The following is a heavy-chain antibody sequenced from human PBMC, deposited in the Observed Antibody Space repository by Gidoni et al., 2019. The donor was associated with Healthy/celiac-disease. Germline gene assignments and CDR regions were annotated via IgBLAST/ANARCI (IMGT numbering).Heavy chain of an antibody. V-gene: IGHV3-23*01. CDR2: IRGSGGST. Sequence: EVQLLESGGGLVQPGGSLRLPGAASGFTFSSYAMSWVRQAPGKGLGWVSAIRGSGGSTSYADSVKGRFTISRDNSKNTLYLQMNSLRAEDTAVYYCAKVPYGVGDYWGQGTLVTVSS. CDR3: AKVPYGVGDY. D-gene: IGHD4-17*01. CDR1: GFTFSSYA. J-gene: IGHJ4*02.